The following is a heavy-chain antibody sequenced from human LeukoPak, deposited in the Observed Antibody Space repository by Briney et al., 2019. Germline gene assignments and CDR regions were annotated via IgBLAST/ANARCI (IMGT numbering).Heavy chain of an antibody. Sequence: GGSLRLSCAASGFTFSSYATSWVRQAPGKGLVWVSRINPDGSRTDYAESVQGRFTISRDNAKNTLSLEMNSLGDEDTAVYYCSRDFNGRNDFWGQGTLVTVSS. CDR3: SRDFNGRNDF. CDR2: INPDGSRT. J-gene: IGHJ4*02. CDR1: GFTFSSYA. V-gene: IGHV3-74*01. D-gene: IGHD1-14*01.